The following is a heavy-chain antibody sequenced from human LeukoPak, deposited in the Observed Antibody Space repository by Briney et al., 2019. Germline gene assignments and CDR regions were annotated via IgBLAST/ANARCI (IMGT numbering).Heavy chain of an antibody. V-gene: IGHV4-39*07. CDR3: ARGHSYGQGIDY. Sequence: PSETLSLTCTVSGGSISSSSYYWGWIRQPPGKGLEWIGSIYYSGSTYYNPSLKSRVTISVDTSKNQFSLKLSSVTAADTAVYYCARGHSYGQGIDYWGQGTLVTVSS. CDR2: IYYSGST. CDR1: GGSISSSSYY. J-gene: IGHJ4*02. D-gene: IGHD5-18*01.